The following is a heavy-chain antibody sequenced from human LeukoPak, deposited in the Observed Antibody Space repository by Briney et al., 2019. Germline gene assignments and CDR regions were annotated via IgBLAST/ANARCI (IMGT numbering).Heavy chain of an antibody. CDR2: FDPEDGET. CDR1: GYTLTELS. V-gene: IGHV1-24*01. J-gene: IGHJ4*02. CDR3: ATGIGVVPAATPFDY. D-gene: IGHD2-2*01. Sequence: GASVKVSCKVSGYTLTELSMHWVRQAPGKGLEWMGGFDPEDGETIYAQKFQGRVTMTEDTSTDTAYMELSSPRSEDTAVYYCATGIGVVPAATPFDYWGQGTLVTVSS.